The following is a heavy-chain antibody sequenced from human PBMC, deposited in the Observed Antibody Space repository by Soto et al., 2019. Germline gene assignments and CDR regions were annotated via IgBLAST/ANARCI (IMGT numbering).Heavy chain of an antibody. Sequence: SQTLSLTCAISGDSVSSKSAAWNWIRQSPSRGLEWLGRTLYRSKWSTDYAVSVKSRITISPDTSKNQFSLQLNSVTPEDTAVYYCTRALSGSYDSWGQGTLVTVSS. V-gene: IGHV6-1*01. CDR3: TRALSGSYDS. D-gene: IGHD1-26*01. J-gene: IGHJ5*01. CDR2: TLYRSKWST. CDR1: GDSVSSKSAA.